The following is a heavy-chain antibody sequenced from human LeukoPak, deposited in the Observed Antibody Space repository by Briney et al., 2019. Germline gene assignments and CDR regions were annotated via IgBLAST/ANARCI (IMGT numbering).Heavy chain of an antibody. Sequence: SETLSLTCAVYSGSFSGYYGSWIRQPPGKGLEWIGEINHSGSTNYNPSLKSRVTISVDTSKNQFSLKLSSVTAADTAVYYCARRSYDILTGYSYFDYWGQGTLVTVSS. V-gene: IGHV4-34*01. CDR3: ARRSYDILTGYSYFDY. J-gene: IGHJ4*02. CDR1: SGSFSGYY. CDR2: INHSGST. D-gene: IGHD3-9*01.